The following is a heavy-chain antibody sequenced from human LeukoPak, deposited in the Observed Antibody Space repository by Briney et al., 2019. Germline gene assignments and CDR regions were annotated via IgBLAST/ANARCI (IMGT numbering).Heavy chain of an antibody. Sequence: PGGSLRLSCAASGVSFSTSPMSWGRQPPGKGLEWVSAMNNGPGATFYRDSLRGRFTISRDDSKSTLYLQMNSLRAEDTGTYYCAKTHSDLLDVWGQGTTVTVSS. J-gene: IGHJ6*02. D-gene: IGHD2-15*01. CDR3: AKTHSDLLDV. CDR2: MNNGPGAT. CDR1: GVSFSTSP. V-gene: IGHV3-23*01.